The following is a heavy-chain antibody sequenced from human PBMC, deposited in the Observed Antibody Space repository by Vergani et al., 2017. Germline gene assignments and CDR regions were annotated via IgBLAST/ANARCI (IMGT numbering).Heavy chain of an antibody. CDR2: IYTSGST. CDR1: GSSISSGSYY. J-gene: IGHJ3*02. Sequence: QVQLQESGPGLVKPSQTLSLTCTVSGSSISSGSYYWSWIRQPAGKGLEWIGRIYTSGSTNYNPSLKSRVTMSVDTSKNQFSLKLSSVTAADTAVYYCARGDLDAFDIWGQGTMVTVSS. CDR3: ARGDLDAFDI. V-gene: IGHV4-61*02.